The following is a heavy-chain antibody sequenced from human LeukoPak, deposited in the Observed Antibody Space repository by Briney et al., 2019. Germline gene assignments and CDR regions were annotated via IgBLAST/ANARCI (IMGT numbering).Heavy chain of an antibody. V-gene: IGHV1-69*16. CDR1: GGTFSSYT. J-gene: IGHJ4*02. Sequence: SVKVSCKASGGTFSSYTISWVRQAPGQGLEWMGRIIPILGIANYAQKFQGRVTITTDESTSTAYMELSSLRSEDTAVYYCARVFLGYYYDSSGLYYFDYWGQGTLVTVSS. D-gene: IGHD3-22*01. CDR2: IIPILGIA. CDR3: ARVFLGYYYDSSGLYYFDY.